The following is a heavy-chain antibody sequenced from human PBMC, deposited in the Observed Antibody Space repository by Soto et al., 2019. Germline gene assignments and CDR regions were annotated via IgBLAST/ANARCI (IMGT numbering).Heavy chain of an antibody. J-gene: IGHJ4*02. CDR2: IYWDNDK. CDR3: ARSATTGNRGY. V-gene: IGHV2-5*02. Sequence: QITLKESGPTLVKPTQTLTLTCTFSGFSLSTSGVGVGWIRQPPGKALEGLALIYWDNDKRYSPSLKSRPTITPATPTDHVVVTATNMHPVDTATYYCARSATTGNRGYWGQGTLVTVSS. CDR1: GFSLSTSGVG. D-gene: IGHD1-1*01.